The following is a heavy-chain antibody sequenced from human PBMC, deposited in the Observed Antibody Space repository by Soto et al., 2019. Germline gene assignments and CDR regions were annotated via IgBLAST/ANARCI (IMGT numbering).Heavy chain of an antibody. CDR1: GYTFTSYD. V-gene: IGHV1-8*01. D-gene: IGHD1-26*01. J-gene: IGHJ4*02. CDR3: ARERSGSYYG. Sequence: QVQLVQSGAEVKKPGASVKVSCKASGYTFTSYDINWVRQATGQGLEWMGWMNPNSGNTGYAQKFKXXVXMXXTTTISTADMELSSVRSEDTAVYYCARERSGSYYGWGQGTLVTVSS. CDR2: MNPNSGNT.